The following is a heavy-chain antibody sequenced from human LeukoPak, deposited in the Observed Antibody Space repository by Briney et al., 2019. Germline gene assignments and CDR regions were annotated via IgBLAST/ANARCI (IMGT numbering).Heavy chain of an antibody. CDR3: AKDRVPDSGYDIDY. J-gene: IGHJ4*02. CDR2: IYPNGGTT. V-gene: IGHV3-23*03. Sequence: GGSLRLSCVASGFTFSTYSMNWVRQAPGKGLDWVSVIYPNGGTTKYADSVTGRFTISRGNSKNTLYLQMHNLRPEDTAVYFCAKDRVPDSGYDIDYWGQGTLATVSS. D-gene: IGHD5-12*01. CDR1: GFTFSTYS.